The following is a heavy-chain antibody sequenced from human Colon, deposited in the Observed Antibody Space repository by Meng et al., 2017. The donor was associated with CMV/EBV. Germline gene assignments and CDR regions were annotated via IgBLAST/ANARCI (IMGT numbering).Heavy chain of an antibody. Sequence: GESLKISCAASGFVFRSYGMHWVRQAPGKGLEWLANIGYDGSNKNYADSVKGRFTLSRDSSKNTVYLQMNSLRRDDTGVYFCARYRNFDISSGFSYWGQGTKVTVSS. CDR3: ARYRNFDISSGFSY. J-gene: IGHJ4*02. V-gene: IGHV3-30*02. CDR2: IGYDGSNK. CDR1: GFVFRSYG. D-gene: IGHD3-3*01.